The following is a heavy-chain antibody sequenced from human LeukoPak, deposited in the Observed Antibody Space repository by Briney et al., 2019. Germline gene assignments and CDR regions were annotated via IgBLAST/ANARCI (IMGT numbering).Heavy chain of an antibody. CDR1: GGSFSGYY. D-gene: IGHD5-24*01. V-gene: IGHV4-34*01. CDR2: VNHSGST. Sequence: SESLSLTCAVYGGSFSGYYWSWIRQPPGKGLEWIGEVNHSGSTNYNPSLKSRVTISVDTSKNQFSLKLSSVTAADTAVYYCARRMATIPRPFDYWGQGTLVTVFS. J-gene: IGHJ4*02. CDR3: ARRMATIPRPFDY.